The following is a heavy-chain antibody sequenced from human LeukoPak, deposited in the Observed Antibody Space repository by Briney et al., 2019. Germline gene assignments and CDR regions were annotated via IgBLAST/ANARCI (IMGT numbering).Heavy chain of an antibody. V-gene: IGHV1-18*01. Sequence: GASVKVSCKASGYTFTSYGISWVRQAPGQGLEWMGWISAYNGNTNYAQKLQGRVTMTTDTSTSTAYMELRSLRSDDTAVYYCARVPLCGGDCYHPDLYYYYYYMDVWGKGTTVTVPS. CDR2: ISAYNGNT. D-gene: IGHD2-21*02. J-gene: IGHJ6*03. CDR3: ARVPLCGGDCYHPDLYYYYYYMDV. CDR1: GYTFTSYG.